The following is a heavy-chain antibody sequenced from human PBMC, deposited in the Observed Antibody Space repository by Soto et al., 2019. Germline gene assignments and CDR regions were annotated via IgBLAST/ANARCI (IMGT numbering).Heavy chain of an antibody. J-gene: IGHJ4*02. CDR1: GYRFTSNW. V-gene: IGHV5-51*01. D-gene: IGHD3-16*01. CDR2: IHPGDSET. CDR3: PRFGRGSYRNSWVEY. Sequence: GESLKISCKGSGYRFTSNWIGWVRQMPGKGPEWMGIIHPGDSETRYSPSFQGQVTISADKSISTAYLQWSSLKARDPACFYLPRFGRGSYRNSWVEYCRPGHLVTVS.